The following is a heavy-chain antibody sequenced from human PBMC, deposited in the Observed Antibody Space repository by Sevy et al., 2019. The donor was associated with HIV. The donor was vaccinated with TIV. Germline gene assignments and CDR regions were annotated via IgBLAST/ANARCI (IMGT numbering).Heavy chain of an antibody. CDR1: GFTFSSYS. Sequence: GRSLRLSCAASGFTFSSYSMNWVRQAPGKGLEWVSYISSSSSTIYYADSVKGRFTISRDNAKNSLYLQMNSLRDEDTAVYYCARTKGPYSSSWYYFDYWGQGTLVTVSS. CDR2: ISSSSSTI. CDR3: ARTKGPYSSSWYYFDY. D-gene: IGHD6-13*01. V-gene: IGHV3-48*02. J-gene: IGHJ4*02.